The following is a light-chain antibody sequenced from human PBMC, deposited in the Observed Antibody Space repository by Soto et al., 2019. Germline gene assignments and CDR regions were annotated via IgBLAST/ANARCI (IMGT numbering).Light chain of an antibody. CDR1: QSISSW. CDR3: QHYNSYSEA. J-gene: IGKJ1*01. CDR2: KAS. Sequence: DFQMTQSPSTLSASVGDRVTVTCRAGQSISSWLAWYQQKPGKAPKLLIYKASTLKSGVPSRFSGSGSGTEFTLTISSLQPDDFATYYCQHYNSYSEAFGQGTKVDIK. V-gene: IGKV1-5*03.